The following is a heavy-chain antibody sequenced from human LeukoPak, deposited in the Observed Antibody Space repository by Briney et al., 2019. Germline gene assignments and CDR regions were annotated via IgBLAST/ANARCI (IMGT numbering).Heavy chain of an antibody. V-gene: IGHV3-49*04. D-gene: IGHD6-19*01. Sequence: GGSLRLSCTASGFTFGDYAMSWVRQAPGKGLEWVCFISSKAYGGTTEYAASVKGRFTISRDDSKSIAYLQMNSLKTEDTAVYYCTRVGSSGWYGGDYFDYWGQGTLVTVSS. CDR3: TRVGSSGWYGGDYFDY. CDR1: GFTFGDYA. J-gene: IGHJ4*02. CDR2: ISSKAYGGTT.